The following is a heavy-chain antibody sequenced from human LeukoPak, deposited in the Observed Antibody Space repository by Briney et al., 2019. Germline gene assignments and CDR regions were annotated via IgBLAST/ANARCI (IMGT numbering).Heavy chain of an antibody. CDR2: IYYSGST. V-gene: IGHV4-59*01. CDR3: ARVGCSGGSYYYYYYYMDV. CDR1: GGSISSYY. J-gene: IGHJ6*03. Sequence: PSETLSLTCTVSGGSISSYYWSWIRQPPGKGLEWIGYIYYSGSTNYNPSLKSRVPISVDTSKNQFSLKLSSVTAADTAVYYCARVGCSGGSYYYYYYYMDVWGKGTTVTVSS. D-gene: IGHD2-15*01.